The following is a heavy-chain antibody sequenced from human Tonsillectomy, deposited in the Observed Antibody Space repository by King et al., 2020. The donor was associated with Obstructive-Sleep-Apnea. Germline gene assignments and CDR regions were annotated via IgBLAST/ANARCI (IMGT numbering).Heavy chain of an antibody. Sequence: TLKESGPAVVKPTQTLTLTCTFSGFSLTTTGVGVGWIRQPPGQALEWLAIIYWNDNKRYSPSLKSRLSITKDTSNNQVFLAMTNLDPKDTATYYCTHSLSMPAADFWGQGPLVTVSS. CDR2: IYWNDNK. D-gene: IGHD6-13*01. CDR3: THSLSMPAADF. J-gene: IGHJ1*01. CDR1: GFSLTTTGVG. V-gene: IGHV2-5*01.